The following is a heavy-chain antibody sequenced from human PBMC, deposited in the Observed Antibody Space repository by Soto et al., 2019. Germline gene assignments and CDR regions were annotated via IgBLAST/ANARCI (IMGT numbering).Heavy chain of an antibody. CDR1: GLSFKDTY. V-gene: IGHV3-15*01. CDR3: TTDPRL. J-gene: IGHJ4*02. CDR2: IKSKSAGGTT. Sequence: EVQLVESGGGLVEAGGSLRLSCVASGLSFKDTYMSWVRQAPGKGLEWVARIKSKSAGGTTDYAAPVKDRFTISRDDSNRMVYLQMNRLIIEDTALYFCTTDPRLWGQGTLVTVSS.